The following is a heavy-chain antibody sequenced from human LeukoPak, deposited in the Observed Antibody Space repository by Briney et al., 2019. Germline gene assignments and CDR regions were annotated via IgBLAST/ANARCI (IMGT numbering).Heavy chain of an antibody. V-gene: IGHV3-23*01. CDR1: GFTFSSYA. CDR3: AKGGGGSSREY. D-gene: IGHD3-16*01. Sequence: GGSLRLSCAASGFTFSSYAMSWVRQAPGKGLEWVSAISGSGGSTYYADSVKGRFTISRDNSKNTLYLQMDSLRAEDTAVYYCAKGGGGSSREYWGQGTLVTVSS. J-gene: IGHJ4*02. CDR2: ISGSGGST.